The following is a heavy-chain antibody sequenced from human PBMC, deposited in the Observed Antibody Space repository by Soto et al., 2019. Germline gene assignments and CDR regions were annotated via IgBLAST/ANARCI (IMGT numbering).Heavy chain of an antibody. D-gene: IGHD4-4*01. J-gene: IGHJ4*02. CDR2: IWNDGSTT. CDR3: ARDGSHYDVDY. V-gene: IGHV3-33*01. CDR1: GFSFSPSG. Sequence: ESVGGVAQPGRSLRLSCATSGFSFSPSGMHWVRQAPGKGLEWVAIIWNDGSTTYYADSVKGRFTISRDNSKNTLYLQMNYLRDEDTAVYYCARDGSHYDVDYWGQGTLVTVSS.